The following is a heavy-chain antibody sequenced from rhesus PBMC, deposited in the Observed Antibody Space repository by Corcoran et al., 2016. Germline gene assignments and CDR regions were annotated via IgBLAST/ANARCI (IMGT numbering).Heavy chain of an antibody. Sequence: QVQLQESGPGLVKPSETLSLTCAVSGGSISDDYYWSWIRQPPGKGLEWIGYIYGTSTSTNYNPSLKSRVTISKDTSKNQFSLKLSSVTAADTAVYYCARESSGYSLYYFDYWGQGVLVTVSS. D-gene: IGHD5-24*01. CDR3: ARESSGYSLYYFDY. J-gene: IGHJ4*01. CDR1: GGSISDDYY. CDR2: IYGTSTST. V-gene: IGHV4S10*01.